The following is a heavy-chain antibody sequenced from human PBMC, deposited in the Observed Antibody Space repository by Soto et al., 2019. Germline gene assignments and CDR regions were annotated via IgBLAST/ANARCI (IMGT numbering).Heavy chain of an antibody. CDR1: GYTFTAYG. V-gene: IGHV1-18*01. D-gene: IGHD3-22*01. CDR3: TRELNTESSAYYAFAY. Sequence: QVQLVQSGPEVKMPGASVKVSCKTSGYTFTAYGLAWLRQAPGQRPEWMGWVSTNDDRTNYAQKFQGRVTMTTDRSTTTTYMELRSLRADDTAGYYCTRELNTESSAYYAFAYWGQGTLVTVSS. J-gene: IGHJ4*02. CDR2: VSTNDDRT.